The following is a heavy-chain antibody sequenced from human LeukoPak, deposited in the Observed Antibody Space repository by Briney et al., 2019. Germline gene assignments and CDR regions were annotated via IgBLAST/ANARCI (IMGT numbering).Heavy chain of an antibody. Sequence: PSETLSLTCAVSGDSISSGYFWAWIRQPPGKGLEWIGSINHSGSTLYNPSLKSRVTISVDTSKNQFSPKLTSVTAADTAVYYCARGLGTNQDDWGQGTLVTVSS. J-gene: IGHJ4*02. D-gene: IGHD6-13*01. CDR1: GDSISSGYF. V-gene: IGHV4-38-2*01. CDR2: INHSGST. CDR3: ARGLGTNQDD.